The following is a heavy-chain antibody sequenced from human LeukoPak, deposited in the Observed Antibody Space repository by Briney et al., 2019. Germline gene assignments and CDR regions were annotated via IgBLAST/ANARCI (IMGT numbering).Heavy chain of an antibody. Sequence: PSETLSLTCAVSGGSISSGGYSWSWMRQPPGKDLEWIGYIDHSGSTYYNPSLKSRVTISVDRSKNQFSLKLSSVSAADTAVYYCARDAVYYGMDVWGKGTTVTVSS. CDR2: IDHSGST. CDR3: ARDAVYYGMDV. CDR1: GGSISSGGYS. V-gene: IGHV4-30-2*01. J-gene: IGHJ6*04.